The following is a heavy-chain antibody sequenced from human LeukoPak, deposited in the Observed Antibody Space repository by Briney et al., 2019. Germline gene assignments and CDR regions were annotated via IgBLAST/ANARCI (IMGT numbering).Heavy chain of an antibody. J-gene: IGHJ4*02. V-gene: IGHV3-53*01. CDR1: GLTVSSNY. D-gene: IGHD3-10*01. Sequence: GGSLRLSCAASGLTVSSNYMSWVRQAPGKGLEWVSVIYSGGSTYYADSVKGRFTISRDNSKNTLYLQMNSLRAEDTAVYYCAKGGRSYYGLFDYWGQGTLVTVSS. CDR3: AKGGRSYYGLFDY. CDR2: IYSGGST.